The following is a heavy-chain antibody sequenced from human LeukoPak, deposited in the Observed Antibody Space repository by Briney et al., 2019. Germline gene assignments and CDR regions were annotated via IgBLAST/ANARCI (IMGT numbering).Heavy chain of an antibody. Sequence: GGSLRLSCVASGFTFSGHWMSWVRRAPGKGLEWVALIKQHGSEIYYADSVKGRFTISRDDAASSLYLQMHSLRAEDTAVYYCATDRGTYWGQGTLVTVSS. V-gene: IGHV3-7*01. CDR3: ATDRGTY. D-gene: IGHD3-10*01. J-gene: IGHJ4*02. CDR2: IKQHGSEI. CDR1: GFTFSGHW.